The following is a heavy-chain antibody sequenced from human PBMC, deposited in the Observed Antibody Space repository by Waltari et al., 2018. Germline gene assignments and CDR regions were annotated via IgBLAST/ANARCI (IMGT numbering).Heavy chain of an antibody. D-gene: IGHD3-22*01. Sequence: QLQLQESGPGLVKPSETLSLTCSVSGGSISSSNYRWGWIRQPPGKGLEWIGSIYYIGSTYYNPSLKSRVTISVDTSKNQFSLKLSSVTAADTAVYYCASAYYYDIRTINWFDPWGQGTLVTVSS. CDR1: GGSISSSNYR. CDR2: IYYIGST. CDR3: ASAYYYDIRTINWFDP. J-gene: IGHJ5*02. V-gene: IGHV4-39*01.